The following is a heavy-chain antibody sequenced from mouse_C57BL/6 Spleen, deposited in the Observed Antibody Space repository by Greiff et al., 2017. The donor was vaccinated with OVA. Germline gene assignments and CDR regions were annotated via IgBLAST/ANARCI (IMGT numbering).Heavy chain of an antibody. V-gene: IGHV1-61*01. Sequence: QVQLQQPGAELVRPGSSVKLSCKASGYTFTSYWMDWVKQRPGQGLEWIGNIYPSDSETHYNQKFKDKATLTVVKSSSTAYMQLSSLTSEDSAVYYCARGGTEAWFAYWGQGTLVTVSA. J-gene: IGHJ3*01. CDR2: IYPSDSET. D-gene: IGHD3-3*01. CDR3: ARGGTEAWFAY. CDR1: GYTFTSYW.